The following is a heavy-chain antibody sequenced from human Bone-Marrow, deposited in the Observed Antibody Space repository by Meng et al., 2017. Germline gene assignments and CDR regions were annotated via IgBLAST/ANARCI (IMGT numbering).Heavy chain of an antibody. V-gene: IGHV1-3*01. CDR2: INAGNGNT. D-gene: IGHD3-9*01. Sequence: VETVHSGDEGKKPGASVKVSCKASGDTFTSYAMHWVRQAPGQRLEWMGWINAGNGNTKYSQKFQGRVTITRDTSASTAYMELSSLRSEDTAVYYCARGNTYYDILTIDYWGQGTLVTVSS. CDR1: GDTFTSYA. J-gene: IGHJ4*02. CDR3: ARGNTYYDILTIDY.